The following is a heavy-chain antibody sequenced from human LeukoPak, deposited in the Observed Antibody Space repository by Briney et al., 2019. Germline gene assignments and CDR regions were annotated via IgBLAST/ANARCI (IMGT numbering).Heavy chain of an antibody. V-gene: IGHV1-46*01. CDR3: ARDRYYYDTSGYYSAFET. J-gene: IGHJ3*02. CDR2: INPTGGST. D-gene: IGHD3-22*01. CDR1: GYTFTSYY. Sequence: ASVKVSCKASGYTFTSYYMHWVRQAPGQGLEWMGLINPTGGSTGYAQKFQGRVTMTRDMSTSTDYMELSSLRSEDTAIYYCARDRYYYDTSGYYSAFETWGQGTMVTVSS.